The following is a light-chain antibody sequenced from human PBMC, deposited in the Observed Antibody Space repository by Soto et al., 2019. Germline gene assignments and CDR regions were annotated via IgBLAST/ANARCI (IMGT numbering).Light chain of an antibody. V-gene: IGKV1-39*01. Sequence: DIQMTQSPPSLSASVGDRVTITCRASQNIRVYLHWYQQKPGKAPKPLIYAASTLLSGVPSRFSGSGSGTDFTLTISILQPEDGATYYCQQVFVTVYSFGQGTKLQI. J-gene: IGKJ2*03. CDR1: QNIRVY. CDR2: AAS. CDR3: QQVFVTVYS.